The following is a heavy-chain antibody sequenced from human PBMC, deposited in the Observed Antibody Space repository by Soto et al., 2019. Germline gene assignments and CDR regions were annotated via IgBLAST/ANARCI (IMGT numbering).Heavy chain of an antibody. CDR1: GGSISSSSYY. CDR2: IYYSGST. V-gene: IGHV4-39*01. CDR3: ARLATVTRVYYYYYGMDV. D-gene: IGHD4-17*01. Sequence: SETLSLTCTVSGGSISSSSYYWGWIRQPPGKGLEWIGSIYYSGSTYYNPSLKSRVTISVDTSKNQFSLKLSSVTAADTAVYYCARLATVTRVYYYYYGMDVWGQGTTVTVSS. J-gene: IGHJ6*02.